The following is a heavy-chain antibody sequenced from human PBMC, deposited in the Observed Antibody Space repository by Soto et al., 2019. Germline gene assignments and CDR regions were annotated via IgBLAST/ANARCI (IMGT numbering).Heavy chain of an antibody. CDR1: GGSISSYY. Sequence: QVQLQESGPGLVKPSETLSLTCTVSGGSISSYYWSWIRQPPGKGLEWIGYIYYSGSTNYNPSLKSRVTISVDTSKNQFSLKLSSVTAADTAVYYCARAVGDLYSSGWFGYWGQGTLVTVSS. CDR2: IYYSGST. D-gene: IGHD6-19*01. V-gene: IGHV4-59*01. CDR3: ARAVGDLYSSGWFGY. J-gene: IGHJ4*02.